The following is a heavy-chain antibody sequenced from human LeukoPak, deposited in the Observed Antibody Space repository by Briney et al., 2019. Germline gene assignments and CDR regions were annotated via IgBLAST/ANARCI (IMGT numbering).Heavy chain of an antibody. CDR1: GGSISSYY. J-gene: IGHJ6*03. CDR2: IYYSGST. Sequence: KASETLSLTCTVSGGSISSYYWSWIRQPPGKGLEWIGSIYYSGSTYYNPSLKSRVTISVDTSKNQFSLKLSSVTAADTAVYYCARASGYSSSWYLADYYYYYMDVWGKGTTVTVSS. CDR3: ARASGYSSSWYLADYYYYYMDV. V-gene: IGHV4-59*12. D-gene: IGHD6-13*01.